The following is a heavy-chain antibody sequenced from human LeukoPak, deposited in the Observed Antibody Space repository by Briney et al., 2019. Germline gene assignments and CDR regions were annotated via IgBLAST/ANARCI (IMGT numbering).Heavy chain of an antibody. CDR2: INPNSGGT. CDR3: ARDVEEYGSSTSCYIVDY. Sequence: ASVKVSCKASGYTFTGYYMHWVRQAPGQGLEWMGWINPNSGGTNYAQKLQGRVTLTRDTSISTAYMELSRLRSDDTAVYYCARDVEEYGSSTSCYIVDYWGQGTLATVSS. D-gene: IGHD2-2*01. CDR1: GYTFTGYY. V-gene: IGHV1-2*02. J-gene: IGHJ4*02.